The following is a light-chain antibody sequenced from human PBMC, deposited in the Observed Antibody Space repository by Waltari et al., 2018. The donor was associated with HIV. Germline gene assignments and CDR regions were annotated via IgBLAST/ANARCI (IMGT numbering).Light chain of an antibody. CDR2: EVS. Sequence: QSALTQPSSASGSPGQSVTISCTGTSSDVGGSNYSSWYQQHPGKAPKLMIYEVSKRPSGVPDRFSGSKSGNTASLTVSGLQAEDEADYYCSSYAGSNTDVVFGGGTKLTVL. CDR1: SSDVGGSNY. V-gene: IGLV2-8*01. J-gene: IGLJ2*01. CDR3: SSYAGSNTDVV.